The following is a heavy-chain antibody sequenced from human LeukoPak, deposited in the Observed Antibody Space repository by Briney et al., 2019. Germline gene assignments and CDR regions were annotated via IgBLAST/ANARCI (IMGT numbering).Heavy chain of an antibody. D-gene: IGHD6-19*01. CDR1: GFTVRSNY. J-gene: IGHJ5*02. CDR2: IYSGGST. CDR3: PTPPYSSSWFDP. Sequence: PGGSLRLSCAASGFTVRSNYMSWVRQAPGKGLEWVSVIYSGGSTYYADSVKGRFTISRDNSKNTLYLQMNSLRAEDTAVYYCPTPPYSSSWFDPWGQGTLVTVSS. V-gene: IGHV3-53*05.